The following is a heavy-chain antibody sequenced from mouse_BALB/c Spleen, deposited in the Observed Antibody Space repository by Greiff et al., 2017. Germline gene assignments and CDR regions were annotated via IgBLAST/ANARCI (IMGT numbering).Heavy chain of an antibody. CDR2: IDPANGNT. CDR1: GFNIKDTY. J-gene: IGHJ3*01. V-gene: IGHV14-3*02. Sequence: VQLKESGAELVKPGASVKLSCTASGFNIKDTYMHWVKQRPEQGLEWIGRIDPANGNTKYDPKFQGKATITADTSSNTAYLQLSSLTSEDTAVYYCARSGDGYYVGFAYWGQGTLVTVSA. D-gene: IGHD2-3*01. CDR3: ARSGDGYYVGFAY.